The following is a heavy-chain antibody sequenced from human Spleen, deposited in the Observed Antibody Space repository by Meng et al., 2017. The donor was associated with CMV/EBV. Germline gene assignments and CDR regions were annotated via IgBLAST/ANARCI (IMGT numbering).Heavy chain of an antibody. D-gene: IGHD3-22*01. CDR2: INPNSGGT. Sequence: ASVKVSCKASGYTFTGYYMHWVRQAPGQGLEWMGWINPNSGGTNYAQKFQGRVTMTRDTSISTAYMELSRLRSDDTAVYYCARVHYYDSSGYYLGYYYYYGMDVWGQGTTVTVSS. CDR1: GYTFTGYY. CDR3: ARVHYYDSSGYYLGYYYYYGMDV. J-gene: IGHJ6*02. V-gene: IGHV1-2*02.